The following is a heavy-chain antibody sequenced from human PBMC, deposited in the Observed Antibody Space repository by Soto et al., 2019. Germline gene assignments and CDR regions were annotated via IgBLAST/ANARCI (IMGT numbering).Heavy chain of an antibody. CDR2: ISYSGST. J-gene: IGHJ6*02. V-gene: IGHV4-59*01. D-gene: IGHD3-16*01. CDR3: ATDVRFWESAGGYYYYAMDV. CDR1: GGSISDYY. Sequence: PSETLSLTCAVSGGSISDYYWSWIRQPPGKGLEWIGYISYSGSTNYNPSLNSRVTISVDTSKNQFSLKLSSVTAADTAVYYCATDVRFWESAGGYYYYAMDVWGQGTTVTVSS.